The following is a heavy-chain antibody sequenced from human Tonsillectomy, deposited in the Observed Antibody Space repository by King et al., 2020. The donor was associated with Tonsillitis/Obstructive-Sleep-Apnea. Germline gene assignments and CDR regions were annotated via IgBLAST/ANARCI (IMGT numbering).Heavy chain of an antibody. J-gene: IGHJ4*02. CDR3: AGHRTSGSLEPGGY. D-gene: IGHD1-26*01. CDR1: GYSFTTYW. Sequence: VQLVESGAEVKKPGESLKISGEGSGYSFTTYWIVWVRQMPGKGLEWMGIIYPGDSDTRYSPSFQGQVTISADKSISTAYLQWSSLKASDPAMYYCAGHRTSGSLEPGGYWGQGTLVTVSS. CDR2: IYPGDSDT. V-gene: IGHV5-51*01.